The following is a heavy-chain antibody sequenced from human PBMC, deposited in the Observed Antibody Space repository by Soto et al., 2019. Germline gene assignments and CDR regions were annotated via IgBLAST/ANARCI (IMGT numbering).Heavy chain of an antibody. CDR1: GYTFTSYD. Sequence: QVQLVQSGAEVKKPGASVKVSCKASGYTFTSYDINWVRQATGQGLEWMGWMNPNSGHTGYAQKFQGRVTMTRDTSISTADMGLSRLRSEDTAVYYCATGLEVGRFDPWGQGTLGTVPS. V-gene: IGHV1-8*01. CDR2: MNPNSGHT. CDR3: ATGLEVGRFDP. D-gene: IGHD1-1*01. J-gene: IGHJ5*02.